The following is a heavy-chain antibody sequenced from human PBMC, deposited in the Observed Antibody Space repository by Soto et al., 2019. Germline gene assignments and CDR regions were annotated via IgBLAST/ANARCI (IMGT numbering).Heavy chain of an antibody. CDR3: SRSIKLRSYSRGFDP. J-gene: IGHJ5*01. CDR2: MNPNSGNT. CDR1: GYTFSSYD. D-gene: IGHD2-15*01. Sequence: QVQLVQSGAEVKKPGASVKVSCKASGYTFSSYDITWVRQAPGQGLECLGWMNPNSGNTAYVQKFQGRVTMTLDTSKCTAYMELSSLPSEDTAAYFCSRSIKLRSYSRGFDPWGQGTLVTVSS. V-gene: IGHV1-8*01.